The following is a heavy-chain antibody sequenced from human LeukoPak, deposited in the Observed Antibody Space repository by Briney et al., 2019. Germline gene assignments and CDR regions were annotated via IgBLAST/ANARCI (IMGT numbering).Heavy chain of an antibody. Sequence: GGSLRLSCAASRFTFSSYVMHWVRQAPGKGLEWVALIWYDGDNKYYSDSVKGRFTISRDNAKNSLYLQMNSLRAEDTAVYYCARDFGDSSEFFQHWGQGTLVTVSS. J-gene: IGHJ1*01. CDR3: ARDFGDSSEFFQH. CDR2: IWYDGDNK. CDR1: RFTFSSYV. V-gene: IGHV3-33*01. D-gene: IGHD6-13*01.